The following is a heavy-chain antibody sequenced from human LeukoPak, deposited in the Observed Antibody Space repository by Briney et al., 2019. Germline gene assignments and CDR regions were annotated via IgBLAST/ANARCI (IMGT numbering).Heavy chain of an antibody. Sequence: GASVNVSCKVSGYTFSSYGIIWVRQAPGQGLQWMGWVSPFNGNTDYAPKLQGRVTMTTDTSTTTAYLELRSQTSDGTDVYYFARSGGSYSHSDFWGQGTLVTVSS. D-gene: IGHD1-26*01. V-gene: IGHV1-18*01. J-gene: IGHJ4*02. CDR3: ARSGGSYSHSDF. CDR2: VSPFNGNT. CDR1: GYTFSSYG.